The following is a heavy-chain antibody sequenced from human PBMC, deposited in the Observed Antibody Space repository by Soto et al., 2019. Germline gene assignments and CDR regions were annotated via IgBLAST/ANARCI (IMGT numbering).Heavy chain of an antibody. CDR1: GGSISRGGYY. D-gene: IGHD3-10*01. V-gene: IGHV4-31*03. CDR3: TRYGSGSYYPTTFDY. Sequence: QVQLQESGPGLVKPSQTLSLTCTVSGGSISRGGYYWSWLRQHPGKGLECIGYIYYSGSTYYNPSLKSRFNISVDTFENQFSLKLRSVTAADTAVYYCTRYGSGSYYPTTFDYWGQGTLVTVSS. CDR2: IYYSGST. J-gene: IGHJ4*02.